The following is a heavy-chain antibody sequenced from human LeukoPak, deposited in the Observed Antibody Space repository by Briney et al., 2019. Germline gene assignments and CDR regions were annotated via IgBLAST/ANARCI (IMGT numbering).Heavy chain of an antibody. D-gene: IGHD1-26*01. CDR3: AKDLDGSSAAFDI. J-gene: IGHJ3*02. CDR1: GFTFSSYA. V-gene: IGHV3-23*01. Sequence: GGSLRLSCAASGFTFSSYAMSWVRQAPGKGLEWVSAISGSGGSTYYADSVKGRFTISRDNSKNTPYLQVNSLRAEDTAVYYCAKDLDGSSAAFDIWGQGTMVTVSS. CDR2: ISGSGGST.